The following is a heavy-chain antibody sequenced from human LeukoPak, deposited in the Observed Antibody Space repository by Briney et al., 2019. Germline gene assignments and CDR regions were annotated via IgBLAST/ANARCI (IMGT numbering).Heavy chain of an antibody. J-gene: IGHJ4*02. CDR2: ISYDGSNK. V-gene: IGHV3-30*04. D-gene: IGHD3-22*01. CDR3: AKDRGVGLYSSGYSTNNDY. CDR1: GFTLSSYA. Sequence: GGSLRLSCAASGFTLSSYAMHWVRQAPGKGLEWVAAISYDGSNKYSAESVKGRFTIYRDNSKNTLYLQMNSLRAEDTAVYYCAKDRGVGLYSSGYSTNNDYWGQGTLVTVSS.